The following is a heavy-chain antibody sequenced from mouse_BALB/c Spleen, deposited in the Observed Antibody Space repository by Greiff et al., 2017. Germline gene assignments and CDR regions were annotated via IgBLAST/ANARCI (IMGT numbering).Heavy chain of an antibody. Sequence: EVQVVESGGGLVQPGGSRKLSCAASGFTFSSFGMHWVRQAPEKGLEWVAYISSGSSTIYYADTVKGRFTISRDNPKNTLFLQMTSLRSEDTAMYYCARDYGNYGFDYWGQGTTLTVSS. CDR1: GFTFSSFG. CDR3: ARDYGNYGFDY. J-gene: IGHJ2*01. V-gene: IGHV5-17*02. CDR2: ISSGSSTI. D-gene: IGHD2-1*01.